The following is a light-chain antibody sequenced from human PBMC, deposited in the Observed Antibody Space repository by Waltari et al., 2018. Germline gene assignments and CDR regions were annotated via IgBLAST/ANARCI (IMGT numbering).Light chain of an antibody. Sequence: HSVLTQAPSVSGAPGQRVTISCTGGDSNIASFGFNWYQHLPGRVPKLLIHENTNRPSGVPDRFSGSKSGTSASLAIEGLQPEDEGDYYCQSYDNSLRGSVLFGGGTKVTV. CDR2: ENT. CDR3: QSYDNSLRGSVL. V-gene: IGLV1-40*01. CDR1: DSNIASFG. J-gene: IGLJ3*02.